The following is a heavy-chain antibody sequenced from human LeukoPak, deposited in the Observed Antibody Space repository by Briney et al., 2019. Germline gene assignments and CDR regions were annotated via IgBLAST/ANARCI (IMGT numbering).Heavy chain of an antibody. CDR3: ARIGHEDYYFDY. Sequence: PSETLSLTCTVSGGCISSYYWSWIRQPPGKGLESIGYIYYSGSTNYNPSLRSRVTISVDTSKNQFSLKLSSVTAADTAVYYCARIGHEDYYFDYWGQGTLITVSS. CDR1: GGCISSYY. CDR2: IYYSGST. J-gene: IGHJ4*02. V-gene: IGHV4-59*01.